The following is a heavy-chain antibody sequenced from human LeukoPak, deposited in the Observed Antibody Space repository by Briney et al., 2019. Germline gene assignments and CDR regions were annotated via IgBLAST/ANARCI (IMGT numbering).Heavy chain of an antibody. J-gene: IGHJ4*02. Sequence: PGGSLRLSCAASGFTVSSNYMSWVRQAPGKGLEWVSVIYSCGSTYYADSVKGRFTISRDNSKNTLYLQMNSLRAEDTAVYYCARARSGWYFDYWGQGTLVTVSS. V-gene: IGHV3-53*01. CDR3: ARARSGWYFDY. CDR1: GFTVSSNY. D-gene: IGHD6-19*01. CDR2: IYSCGST.